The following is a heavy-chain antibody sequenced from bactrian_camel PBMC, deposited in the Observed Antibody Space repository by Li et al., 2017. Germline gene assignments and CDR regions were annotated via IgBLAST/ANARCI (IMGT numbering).Heavy chain of an antibody. D-gene: IGHD3*01. CDR1: ELTRPSYC. CDR2: IAGDGRT. CDR3: TKDRSYGTRNWVQST. Sequence: HVQLVESGGGSALAGGSVRLSCATSELTRPSYCLGWFRQAPGKEREGVAAIAGDGRTNYADSVKGRFTISSDNAANILYLQMNSLKPEDTAMYYCTKDRSYGTRNWVQSTRGQGTQVTVS. V-gene: IGHV3S55*01. J-gene: IGHJ4*01.